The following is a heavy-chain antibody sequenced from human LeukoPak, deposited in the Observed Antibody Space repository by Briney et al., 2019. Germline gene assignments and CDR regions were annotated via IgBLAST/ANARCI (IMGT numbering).Heavy chain of an antibody. J-gene: IGHJ6*02. CDR1: GYTFTSYG. CDR2: ISAYNGNT. V-gene: IGHV1-18*01. D-gene: IGHD1-26*01. CDR3: ASYLMGAKTYYGMDV. Sequence: ASVKVSCKASGYTFTSYGISWVRQAPGQGLEWMGWISAYNGNTNYAQKLQGRVTMTTDTSTSTAYMGLRSLRSDDTAVYYCASYLMGAKTYYGMDVWGQGTTVTVSS.